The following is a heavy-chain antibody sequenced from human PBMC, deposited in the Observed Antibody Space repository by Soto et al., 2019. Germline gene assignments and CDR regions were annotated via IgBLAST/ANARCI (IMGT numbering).Heavy chain of an antibody. J-gene: IGHJ4*02. CDR1: GGSFSGYY. D-gene: IGHD6-6*01. CDR3: ARVAARYFDY. V-gene: IGHV4-34*01. CDR2: INHSGST. Sequence: QVQLQQWGAGLLKPSETLSLTCAVYGGSFSGYYWSWIRQPPGKGLEWIGEINHSGSTNYNPSLKSRVTISVDTSKNQFSLNLSSVTAADTAVYYCARVAARYFDYWGQGTLVTVSS.